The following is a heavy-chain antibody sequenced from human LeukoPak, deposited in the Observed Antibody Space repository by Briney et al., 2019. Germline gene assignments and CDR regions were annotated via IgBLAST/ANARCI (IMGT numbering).Heavy chain of an antibody. V-gene: IGHV1-69*04. J-gene: IGHJ3*02. Sequence: GSSVKVSCKASGGTFSSYAISWVRQAPGQGLEWMGRIIPILGIANYAQKFQGRVTMTEDTSTDTAYMELSSLRSEDTAVYYCATPHYYGSGSYRFDIWGQGTMVTVSS. CDR1: GGTFSSYA. CDR3: ATPHYYGSGSYRFDI. D-gene: IGHD3-10*01. CDR2: IIPILGIA.